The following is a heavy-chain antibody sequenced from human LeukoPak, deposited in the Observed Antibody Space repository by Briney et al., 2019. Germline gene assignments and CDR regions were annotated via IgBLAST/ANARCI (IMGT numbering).Heavy chain of an antibody. V-gene: IGHV3-23*01. D-gene: IGHD6-19*01. J-gene: IGHJ4*02. CDR2: ISGSGGST. CDR1: GFTFSSYS. CDR3: AKGIAVAGTFH. Sequence: PGGSLRLSCAASGFTFSSYSMNWVRQAPGKGLEWVSAISGSGGSTYYADSVKGRFTISRDNSKNTLYLQMNSLRAEDTAVYYCAKGIAVAGTFHWGQGTLVTVSS.